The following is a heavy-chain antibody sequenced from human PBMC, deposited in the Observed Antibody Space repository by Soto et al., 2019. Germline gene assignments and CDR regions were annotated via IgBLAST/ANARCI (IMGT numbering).Heavy chain of an antibody. Sequence: GSLRLSGAASGFTFSNYWMSWVRQAPGKGLEWVANIKHDGREKYYVDSVKGRFTISRDNAKNSLYLQMNSLRAEDAAVYYCARASPDNAFDIWGQGTKVTVSS. J-gene: IGHJ3*02. CDR3: ARASPDNAFDI. D-gene: IGHD3-9*01. CDR1: GFTFSNYW. V-gene: IGHV3-7*01. CDR2: IKHDGREK.